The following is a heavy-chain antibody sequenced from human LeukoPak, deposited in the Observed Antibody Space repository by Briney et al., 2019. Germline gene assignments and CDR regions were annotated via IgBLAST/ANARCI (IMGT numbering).Heavy chain of an antibody. V-gene: IGHV4-31*03. CDR3: ARGQRWLQLIDY. Sequence: SETLSLTCTVSGGSISSGGYYWSWIRQHPGKGLEWIGYIYYSGSTYYNPSLKSRVTISVDTSKNQFSLKLSSVTAADTAVYYCARGQRWLQLIDYWGQGTLVTVSP. D-gene: IGHD5-24*01. CDR2: IYYSGST. CDR1: GGSISSGGYY. J-gene: IGHJ4*02.